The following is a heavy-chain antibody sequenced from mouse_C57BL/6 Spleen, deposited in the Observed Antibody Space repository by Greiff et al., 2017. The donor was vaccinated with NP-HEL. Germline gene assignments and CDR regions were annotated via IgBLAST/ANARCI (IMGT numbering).Heavy chain of an antibody. V-gene: IGHV1-15*01. D-gene: IGHD2-3*01. J-gene: IGHJ2*01. CDR1: GYTFTDYE. CDR3: TRWVLRGFDY. CDR2: IDPGTGGT. Sequence: VQLQQSGAELVRPGAPVTLSCKASGYTFTDYEMHWGKQSPVHGLEWIGAIDPGTGGTAYNQKFKGKAILTADKSSSTAYMGLRSLKSADSAVYYCTRWVLRGFDYWGQGTTLTVSS.